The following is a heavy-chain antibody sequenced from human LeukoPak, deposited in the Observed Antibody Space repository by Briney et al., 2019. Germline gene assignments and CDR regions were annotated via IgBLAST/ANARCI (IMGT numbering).Heavy chain of an antibody. CDR2: VHYTGST. D-gene: IGHD3-22*01. CDR3: ARGPGTDYYDSGGYLNWFDP. Sequence: PSETLSLTCTVSGGSISSSGYYWGWIRQPPGKGLEWIGTVHYTGSTYYNPSLKSRVTISEDTSRNQFSLKLNSVTAADTAVYYCARGPGTDYYDSGGYLNWFDPWGQGILVTVSS. CDR1: GGSISSSGYY. V-gene: IGHV4-39*01. J-gene: IGHJ5*02.